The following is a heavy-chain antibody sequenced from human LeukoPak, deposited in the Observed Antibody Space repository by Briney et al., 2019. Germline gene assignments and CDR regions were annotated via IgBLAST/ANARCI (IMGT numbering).Heavy chain of an antibody. CDR3: ARGRDGYNGDY. CDR1: GFTFTSYS. D-gene: IGHD5-24*01. Sequence: GGSLRLSCAASGFTFTSYSMNWVRQAPGKGLEWVSSISTSGTYIYYADSVKGRFTISRDNAKNSLDLQMDSLRAEDTAVYYRARGRDGYNGDYWGQGTLVTVSS. J-gene: IGHJ4*02. CDR2: ISTSGTYI. V-gene: IGHV3-21*01.